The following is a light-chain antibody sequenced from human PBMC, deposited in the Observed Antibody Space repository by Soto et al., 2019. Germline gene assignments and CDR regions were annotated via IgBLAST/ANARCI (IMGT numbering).Light chain of an antibody. CDR3: QQYNNWPTWT. CDR1: QSVGSN. V-gene: IGKV3-15*01. Sequence: EIVMTQSPATLSVSPGERVTLSCRARQSVGSNLAWYQQKPGQAPRLLIYGASTRATGIPARFSGSGSETELTLTISSLQAEDSAVYFCQQYNNWPTWTFGQGTKVDI. CDR2: GAS. J-gene: IGKJ1*01.